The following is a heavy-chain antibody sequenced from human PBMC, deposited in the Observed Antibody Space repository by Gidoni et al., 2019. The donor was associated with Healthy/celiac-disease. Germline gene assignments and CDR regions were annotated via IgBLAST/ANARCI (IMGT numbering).Heavy chain of an antibody. J-gene: IGHJ4*02. CDR2: IIPIFGTA. CDR3: ARDQGPAYYYDSSGYSPFWY. Sequence: QVQLVQSGAEVKKPGSSVKVSCKASGGTFSSSAISWVRQAPGQGLEWMGGIIPIFGTANYAQKFQGRVTITADESTSTAYMELSSLRSEDTAVYYCARDQGPAYYYDSSGYSPFWYWGQGTLVTVSS. V-gene: IGHV1-69*01. D-gene: IGHD3-22*01. CDR1: GGTFSSSA.